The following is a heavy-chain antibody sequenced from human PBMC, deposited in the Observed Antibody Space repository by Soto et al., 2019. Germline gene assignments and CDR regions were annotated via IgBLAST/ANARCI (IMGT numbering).Heavy chain of an antibody. CDR1: GYTFTGYY. CDR3: ASEVAATDYYYYGMDV. Sequence: QVQLVQSGAEVKKPGASVKVSCKASGYTFTGYYMHWVRQAPGQGLEWMGWINPNSGGTNYAQKFQGRVTMTRDTSISTADMELSRLRSDDTAVYYCASEVAATDYYYYGMDVWGQGTTVTVSS. CDR2: INPNSGGT. J-gene: IGHJ6*02. D-gene: IGHD2-15*01. V-gene: IGHV1-2*02.